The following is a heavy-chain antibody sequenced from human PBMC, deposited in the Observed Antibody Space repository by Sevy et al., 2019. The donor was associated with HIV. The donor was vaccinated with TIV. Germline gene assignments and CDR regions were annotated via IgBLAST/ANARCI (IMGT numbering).Heavy chain of an antibody. CDR1: GFTFSSYG. D-gene: IGHD6-13*01. CDR2: ISYDGSNK. J-gene: IGHJ4*02. CDR3: ARGRIAAALGLIGY. Sequence: GGSLRLSCAASGFTFSSYGMHWVRQAPVKGLEWVAVISYDGSNKYYADSVKGRFTISRDNSKNTLYLQMNSLRAEDTAVYYCARGRIAAALGLIGYWGQGTLVTVSS. V-gene: IGHV3-30*03.